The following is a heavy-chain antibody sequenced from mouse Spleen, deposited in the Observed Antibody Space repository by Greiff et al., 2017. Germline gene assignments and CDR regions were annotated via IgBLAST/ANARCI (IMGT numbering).Heavy chain of an antibody. CDR1: GFNIKDTY. CDR2: IDPANGNT. J-gene: IGHJ4*01. CDR3: ARSGYSYAMDY. V-gene: IGHV14-3*02. D-gene: IGHD2-3*01. Sequence: EVQVVESGAELVKPGASVKLSCTASGFNIKDTYMHWVKQRPEQGLEWIGRIDPANGNTKYDPKFQGKATITADTSSNTAYLQLSSLTSEDTAVYYCARSGYSYAMDYWGQGTSVTVSS.